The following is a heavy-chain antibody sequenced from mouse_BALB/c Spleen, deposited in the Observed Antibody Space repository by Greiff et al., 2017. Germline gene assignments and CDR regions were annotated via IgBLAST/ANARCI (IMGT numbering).Heavy chain of an antibody. V-gene: IGHV5-6*01. D-gene: IGHD2-3*01. Sequence: EVQLQQSGGDLVKPGGSLKLSCAASGFTFSSYGMSWVRQTPDKRLEWVATISSGGSYTYYPDSVKGRFTISRDNAKNTLYLQMSSLKSEDTAMYYCARHPDGSLYYAMDYWGQGTSVTVSS. CDR1: GFTFSSYG. CDR2: ISSGGSYT. J-gene: IGHJ4*01. CDR3: ARHPDGSLYYAMDY.